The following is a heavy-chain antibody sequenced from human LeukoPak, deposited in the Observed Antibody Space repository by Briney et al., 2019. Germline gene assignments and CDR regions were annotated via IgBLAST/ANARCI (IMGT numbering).Heavy chain of an antibody. J-gene: IGHJ4*02. CDR2: ISVYNGNT. V-gene: IGHV1-18*01. CDR3: ARAYSSGWYEDFDY. Sequence: GASAKVSCKASGYTFTSYGISWVRQAPGQGLEYMGWISVYNGNTNYAQKLQGRVTMTTDTSTSTAYMELRSLRSDDTAVYYCARAYSSGWYEDFDYWGQGTLVTVSS. D-gene: IGHD6-19*01. CDR1: GYTFTSYG.